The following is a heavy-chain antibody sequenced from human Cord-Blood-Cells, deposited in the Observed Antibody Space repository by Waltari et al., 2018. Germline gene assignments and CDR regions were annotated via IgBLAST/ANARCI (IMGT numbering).Heavy chain of an antibody. J-gene: IGHJ5*02. CDR2: INHSGST. CDR1: GGSFSGYY. V-gene: IGHV4-34*01. CDR3: ARVVCSSTSCYKHWVDP. D-gene: IGHD2-2*02. Sequence: QVQLQQWGAGLLKPSETLSLTCAVYGGSFSGYYWSWIRQPPGKGLEWIGEINHSGSTTYNPSLKSRVTISVDTSKNQFSLKLSSVTAAYTAVYYCARVVCSSTSCYKHWVDPWGQGTLVTVSS.